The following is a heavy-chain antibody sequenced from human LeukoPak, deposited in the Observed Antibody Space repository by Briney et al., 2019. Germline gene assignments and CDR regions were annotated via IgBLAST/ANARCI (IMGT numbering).Heavy chain of an antibody. Sequence: SETLSLTCTVSGGSISSYYWSWIRQPPGKGLEWIGHIYHSGSTNYNPSLKSRVTISLDTSKNQFSLKLSSVTAADTAVYYCAKRLAAAGSEWFDPWGQGTLVTVSS. D-gene: IGHD6-13*01. CDR2: IYHSGST. CDR3: AKRLAAAGSEWFDP. CDR1: GGSISSYY. V-gene: IGHV4-59*08. J-gene: IGHJ5*02.